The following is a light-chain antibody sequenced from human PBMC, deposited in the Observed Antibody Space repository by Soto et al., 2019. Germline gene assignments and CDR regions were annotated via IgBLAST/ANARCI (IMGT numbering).Light chain of an antibody. J-gene: IGKJ1*01. Sequence: DIQTTQSPSTLSASVGDTVTITCRASQTISRWLAWYQQKPGKAPRLLIYTASTLESGVPSRFSASGSGTEFTLTISSLHPDDFATYYCQEYNNYWTFGQGTKVDIK. CDR2: TAS. CDR1: QTISRW. CDR3: QEYNNYWT. V-gene: IGKV1-5*01.